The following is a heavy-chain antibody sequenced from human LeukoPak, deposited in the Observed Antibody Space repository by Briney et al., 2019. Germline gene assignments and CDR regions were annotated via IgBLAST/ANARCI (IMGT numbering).Heavy chain of an antibody. CDR3: ARAGRNFIIVVPAAIRY. CDR1: GYTFTGYY. CDR2: VNPKSGGT. Sequence: ASVKVSCKASGYTFTGYYIHLVRQAPGQGHEWMGVVNPKSGGTNYAQKFQGRVTMTRDTSISTAYMELSRVRSDDTGVYYCARAGRNFIIVVPAAIRYWGQGTLVTVSS. D-gene: IGHD2-2*02. V-gene: IGHV1-2*02. J-gene: IGHJ4*02.